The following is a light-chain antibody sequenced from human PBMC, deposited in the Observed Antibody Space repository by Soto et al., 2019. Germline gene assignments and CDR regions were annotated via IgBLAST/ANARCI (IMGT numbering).Light chain of an antibody. V-gene: IGKV1-39*01. CDR1: QNIDTF. CDR3: QQSFNTPWT. CDR2: SAS. Sequence: DIQMTQSPSSLSASVGDRVTLTCRASQNIDTFLNWYQQKPGKAPNLLIYSASSLQSGVPSRFSGSGSGTDFTLSITSLQPEDFATYFCQQSFNTPWTFGPGTKVEI. J-gene: IGKJ1*01.